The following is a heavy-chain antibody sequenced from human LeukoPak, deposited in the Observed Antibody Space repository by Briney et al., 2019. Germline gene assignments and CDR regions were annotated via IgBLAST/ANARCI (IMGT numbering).Heavy chain of an antibody. J-gene: IGHJ4*02. Sequence: PSETLSLTCTVSGGSISSHYWSWIRQPPGKGLEWIGYIYHSGSTNYNPSLKSRVTISVDTSKNQFSLKLSSVTAADTAVYYCAREFGIVATRSFGLDYWGQGTLVTVSS. CDR3: AREFGIVATRSFGLDY. D-gene: IGHD5-12*01. CDR1: GGSISSHY. V-gene: IGHV4-59*11. CDR2: IYHSGST.